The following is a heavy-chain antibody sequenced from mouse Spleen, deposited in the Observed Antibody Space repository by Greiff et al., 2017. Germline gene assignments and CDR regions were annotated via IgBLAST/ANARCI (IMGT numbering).Heavy chain of an antibody. Sequence: QVHVKQSGPGLVAPSQSLSITCTVSGFSLTGYGVNWVRQPPGKGLEWLGMIWGDGSTDYNSALKSRLSISKDNSKSQVFLKMNSLQTDDTARYYCAGLNYYSWFAYWGQGTLVTVSA. J-gene: IGHJ3*01. V-gene: IGHV2-6-7*01. D-gene: IGHD1-1*01. CDR3: AGLNYYSWFAY. CDR2: IWGDGST. CDR1: GFSLTGYG.